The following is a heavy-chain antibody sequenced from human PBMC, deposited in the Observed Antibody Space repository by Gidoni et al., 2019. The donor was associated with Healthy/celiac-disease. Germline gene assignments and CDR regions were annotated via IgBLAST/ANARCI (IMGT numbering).Heavy chain of an antibody. D-gene: IGHD3-16*01. V-gene: IGHV1-46*03. Sequence: QVQLVQSGAEVKKPGASVKGSCKASGSTFPSSYTHWVRQAPGQGLEWMGIINPSGGSTSYAQKFQGRVTMTRDTSTSTVYMELSSLRSEDTAVYYCASSAVGQFGEPFDYWGQGTLVTVSS. CDR2: INPSGGST. J-gene: IGHJ4*02. CDR1: GSTFPSSY. CDR3: ASSAVGQFGEPFDY.